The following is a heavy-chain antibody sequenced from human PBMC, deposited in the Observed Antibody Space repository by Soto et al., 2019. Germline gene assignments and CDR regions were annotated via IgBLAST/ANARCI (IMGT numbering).Heavy chain of an antibody. CDR1: GYTFTSYA. Sequence: QVQLVQSGAEVKKPGASVKVSCKASGYTFTSYAMHWVRQAPGQRLEWMGWINAGNGNTKYSQKFQGRVTITRDTPGSTAYMGLRSLRSEDTAAYYCARGFRGGDADGFDPGGQGTLVTVSS. D-gene: IGHD2-21*02. CDR3: ARGFRGGDADGFDP. V-gene: IGHV1-3*01. J-gene: IGHJ5*02. CDR2: INAGNGNT.